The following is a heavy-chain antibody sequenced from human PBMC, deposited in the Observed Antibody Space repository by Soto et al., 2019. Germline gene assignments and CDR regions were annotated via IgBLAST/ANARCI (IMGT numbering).Heavy chain of an antibody. J-gene: IGHJ6*03. CDR3: ARQVIDFWSGYYSYYYYYMDV. V-gene: IGHV4-39*01. CDR1: GGSISSSSYY. Sequence: KPSETLSLTCTVSGGSISSSSYYWGWIRQPPGKGLEWIGSIYYSGSTYYNPSLKSRVTISVDTSKNQFSLKLSSVTAADTAVYYCARQVIDFWSGYYSYYYYYMDVWGKGTTVTVSS. CDR2: IYYSGST. D-gene: IGHD3-3*01.